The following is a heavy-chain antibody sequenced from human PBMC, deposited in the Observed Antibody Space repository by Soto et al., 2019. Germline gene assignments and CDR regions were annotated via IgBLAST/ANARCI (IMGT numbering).Heavy chain of an antibody. CDR1: GFTFDAYA. CDR2: ITWAGDDG. CDR3: AKAFNDYSNYNWFDP. J-gene: IGHJ5*02. D-gene: IGHD4-4*01. V-gene: IGHV3-43D*04. Sequence: GGSLRLSCAASGFTFDAYAMHWVRQRPGRSLEWVGFITWAGDDGYFSDSVKGRFSISRDNSKKSLYLQMNSLTAEDTGLYYCAKAFNDYSNYNWFDPWGQGTLVTVSS.